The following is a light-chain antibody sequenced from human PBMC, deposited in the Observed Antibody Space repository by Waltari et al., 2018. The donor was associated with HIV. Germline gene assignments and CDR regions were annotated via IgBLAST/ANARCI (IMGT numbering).Light chain of an antibody. Sequence: QSALTQPRSVSGSPGQSVTISCTGTSSDVGAYNRVSWYQQHPGKAPKVLIYDVRERPAGVPDRFSGSNSANTASLTISGLQSDDEADYHCCSYAGSYIVFGTGTKVTVL. CDR2: DVR. J-gene: IGLJ1*01. CDR3: CSYAGSYIV. CDR1: SSDVGAYNR. V-gene: IGLV2-11*01.